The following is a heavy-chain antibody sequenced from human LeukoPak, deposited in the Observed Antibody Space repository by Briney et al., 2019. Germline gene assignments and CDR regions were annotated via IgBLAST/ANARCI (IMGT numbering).Heavy chain of an antibody. D-gene: IGHD5-18*01. CDR2: VSTYNGNT. CDR1: GYTFTSHG. J-gene: IGHJ4*02. CDR3: ARDVDTATDQINDY. Sequence: ASVKVSCKASGYTFTSHGISWVRQAPGQGLEWMGWVSTYNGNTNYVPKYQSRVTMTTDTSTSTAYMELRSLRSDDTAVYYCARDVDTATDQINDYWGQGTLVTVSS. V-gene: IGHV1-18*04.